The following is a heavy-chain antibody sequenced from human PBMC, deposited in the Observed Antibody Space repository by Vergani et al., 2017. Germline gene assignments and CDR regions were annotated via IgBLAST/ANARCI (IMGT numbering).Heavy chain of an antibody. CDR3: ARLSSSWCHYYYYYMDV. CDR2: IYYSGST. Sequence: QVQLQQWGAGLLKPSETLSLTCAVYGGSFSGYYWSWIRQPPGKGLEWIGYIYYSGSTNYNPSLKSRVTISVDTSKNQFSLKLSSVTAADTAVYYCARLSSSWCHYYYYYMDVWGKGTTVTVSS. D-gene: IGHD6-13*01. V-gene: IGHV4-34*11. J-gene: IGHJ6*03. CDR1: GGSFSGYY.